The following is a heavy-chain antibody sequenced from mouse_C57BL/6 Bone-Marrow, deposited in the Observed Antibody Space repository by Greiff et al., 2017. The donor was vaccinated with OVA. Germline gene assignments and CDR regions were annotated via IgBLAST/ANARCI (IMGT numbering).Heavy chain of an antibody. CDR3: TRASSTYDGYYGFAY. D-gene: IGHD2-3*01. V-gene: IGHV5-9-1*02. Sequence: EVQGVESGEGLVKPGGSLKLSCAASGFTFSSYAMSWVRQTPEKRLEWVAYISSGGDDIYYADTVKGRFTISRDNARNTLYLQMSSLKSDDTAMYYGTRASSTYDGYYGFAYWGQGTLVTVSA. CDR1: GFTFSSYA. CDR2: ISSGGDDI. J-gene: IGHJ3*01.